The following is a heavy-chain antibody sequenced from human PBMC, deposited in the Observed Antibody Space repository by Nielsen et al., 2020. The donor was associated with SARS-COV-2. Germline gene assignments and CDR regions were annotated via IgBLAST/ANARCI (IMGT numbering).Heavy chain of an antibody. V-gene: IGHV1-8*01. CDR2: MNPNSGNT. CDR3: ARVPPFINGPTVVTPHYYYGMDV. Sequence: ASVKVSCKASGYTFTSYDINWVRQATGQGLEWMGWMNPNSGNTGYAQKFQGRVTMTRNTSISTAYMELSSLRSEDTAVYYCARVPPFINGPTVVTPHYYYGMDVWGQGTTVTVSS. CDR1: GYTFTSYD. D-gene: IGHD4-23*01. J-gene: IGHJ6*02.